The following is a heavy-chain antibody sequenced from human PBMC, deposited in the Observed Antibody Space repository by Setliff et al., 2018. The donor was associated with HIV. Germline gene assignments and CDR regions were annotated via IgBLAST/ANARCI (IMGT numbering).Heavy chain of an antibody. D-gene: IGHD4-17*01. CDR2: ISGSNGNT. CDR3: ARAGATETTHFDF. J-gene: IGHJ4*02. V-gene: IGHV1-18*01. Sequence: ASVKVSCKASGYIFTTFGITWVRQAPGQGLEWMGWISGSNGNTNYAQEHQGRVTVTTDTSTNTAYMELRTLRSDDTAVYYCARAGATETTHFDFWGQGTLVTVSS. CDR1: GYIFTTFG.